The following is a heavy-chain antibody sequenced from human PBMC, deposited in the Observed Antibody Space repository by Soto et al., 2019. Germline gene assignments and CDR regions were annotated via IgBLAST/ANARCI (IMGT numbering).Heavy chain of an antibody. CDR2: INRDANDI. CDR3: ARDVPHNWFGS. V-gene: IGHV3-74*01. D-gene: IGHD3-10*02. Sequence: EVQLVESGGGLVQPGGSLRLSCEASRGAFGDYWMQWVRQAPGKGLVWVSRINRDANDIIYADSVKGRFTASRDNAKNRVFLQTNSLRVEETAVHYCARDVPHNWFGSWGQGTLVTVPS. J-gene: IGHJ5*01. CDR1: RGAFGDYW.